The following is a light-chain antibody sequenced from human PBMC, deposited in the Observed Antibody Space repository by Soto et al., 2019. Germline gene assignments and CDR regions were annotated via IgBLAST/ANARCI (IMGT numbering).Light chain of an antibody. CDR3: SSYGGSNNLI. CDR1: NNDIGSYNY. J-gene: IGLJ2*01. CDR2: EVT. V-gene: IGLV2-8*01. Sequence: QSALTQPPSASGSPGQSVTISCTGTNNDIGSYNYVSWYQRHPGKAPKLMIYEVTKRPSGVPDRFSGSKSGNTASLTVSGLQTEDEADYYCSSYGGSNNLIFGGGTKLTVL.